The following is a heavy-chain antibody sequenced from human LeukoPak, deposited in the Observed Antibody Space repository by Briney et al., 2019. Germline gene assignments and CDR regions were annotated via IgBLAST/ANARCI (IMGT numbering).Heavy chain of an antibody. CDR2: IYYTGKT. D-gene: IGHD3-10*01. CDR1: GDSVSNGNYY. Sequence: SETLSLTCTVSGDSVSNGNYYWSWLRQPPGKALEWIGYIYYTGKTYYNPSLAGRVTILADTSRNHFSVKLSSVIAADTAVYYCARSQNYYGSGDYWSQGTLVTVSS. J-gene: IGHJ4*02. CDR3: ARSQNYYGSGDY. V-gene: IGHV4-61*03.